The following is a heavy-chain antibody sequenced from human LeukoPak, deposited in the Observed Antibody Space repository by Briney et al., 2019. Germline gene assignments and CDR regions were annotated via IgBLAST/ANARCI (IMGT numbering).Heavy chain of an antibody. CDR2: IYHSGST. D-gene: IGHD1-1*01. V-gene: IGHV4-30-2*01. Sequence: SETLSLTCAVSGGSISNGGYSWSWTRQPPGKGLEWIGYIYHSGSTYYNPSLKSRVTISVDRSKNQFSLKLSSVTAADTAVYYCARGTSPSYGFPRNWGQGTQVTVSS. J-gene: IGHJ4*02. CDR3: ARGTSPSYGFPRN. CDR1: GGSISNGGYS.